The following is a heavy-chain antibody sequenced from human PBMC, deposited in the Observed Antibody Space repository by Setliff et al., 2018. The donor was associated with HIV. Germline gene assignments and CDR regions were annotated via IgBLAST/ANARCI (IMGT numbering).Heavy chain of an antibody. CDR2: LHYSGSP. J-gene: IGHJ4*02. CDR3: ARGGCSSTSCYNYYFDY. Sequence: SETLSLTCTVSGGSISSSSYYWGWIRQPPGKGLEWIGSLHYSGSPYYNPSLKSRVTISVDTSKNQFSLKLSSVTAADTAVYYCARGGCSSTSCYNYYFDYWGQGTLVTVSS. V-gene: IGHV4-39*07. D-gene: IGHD2-2*01. CDR1: GGSISSSSYY.